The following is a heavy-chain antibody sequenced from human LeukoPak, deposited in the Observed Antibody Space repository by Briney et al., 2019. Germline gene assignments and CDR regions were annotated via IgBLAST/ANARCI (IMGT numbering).Heavy chain of an antibody. CDR1: GGALSSYA. V-gene: IGHV1-69*13. CDR3: AREAAAGTLNWFDP. Sequence: SVKVSCKASGGALSSYAISWVRLAPGQGLEWMGGIIPIFGTANYAQKFQGRVTITADESTSTAYMELSSLRSEDTAVYYCAREAAAGTLNWFDPWGQGTLVTVSS. J-gene: IGHJ5*02. D-gene: IGHD6-13*01. CDR2: IIPIFGTA.